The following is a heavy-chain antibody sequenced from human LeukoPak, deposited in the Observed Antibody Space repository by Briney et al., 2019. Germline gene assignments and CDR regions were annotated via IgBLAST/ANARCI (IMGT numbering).Heavy chain of an antibody. D-gene: IGHD3-10*01. CDR2: IYYSGST. CDR1: GGSFSGYY. J-gene: IGHJ4*02. Sequence: SETLSLTCAVYGGSFSGYYWSWIRQPPGKGLEWIGSIYYSGSTYYNPSLKSRVTISVDTSKNQFSLKLSSVTAADTAVYYCARDRFGTMVHWGQGTLVTVSS. V-gene: IGHV4-34*01. CDR3: ARDRFGTMVH.